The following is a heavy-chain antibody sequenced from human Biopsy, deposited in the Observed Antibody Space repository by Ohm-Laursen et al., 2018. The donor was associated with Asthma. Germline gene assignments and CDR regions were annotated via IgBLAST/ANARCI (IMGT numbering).Heavy chain of an antibody. CDR2: GGSYYDGGLK. CDR3: ARDVMEWYLPAFDF. Sequence: SLRLSCTASGFTFRSYAMHWVRQAPGKGLEWVAVGGSYYDGGLKYYADSVNGRFTVPRDDSKNTLYLQINSLRPDDTAVYYCARDVMEWYLPAFDFWGQGTLVTVSS. CDR1: GFTFRSYA. D-gene: IGHD3-3*01. V-gene: IGHV3-30-3*01. J-gene: IGHJ4*02.